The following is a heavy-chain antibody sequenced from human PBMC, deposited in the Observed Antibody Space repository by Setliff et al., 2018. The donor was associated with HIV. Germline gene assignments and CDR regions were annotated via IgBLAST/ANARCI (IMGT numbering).Heavy chain of an antibody. J-gene: IGHJ3*02. CDR1: GFTFIDYA. V-gene: IGHV3-21*01. Sequence: RLSCAASGFTFIDYALNWVRQSPGKGLEWVSSISSSGSYIYYAGSLRGRFTISRDYASNSLYLEMNSLRVEDTAIYYCARSRSTSDAFDIWGQGTMVTVSS. CDR3: ARSRSTSDAFDI. D-gene: IGHD1-1*01. CDR2: ISSSGSYI.